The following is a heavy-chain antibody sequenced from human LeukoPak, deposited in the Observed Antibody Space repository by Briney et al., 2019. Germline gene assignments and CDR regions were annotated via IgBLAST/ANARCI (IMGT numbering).Heavy chain of an antibody. Sequence: ASVKVCCKASGYTFSTYGISWVRQAPGQGLEWMGWISAYKGNTYYAQKLQGRVTMTTDTSTSTAYMELRSLRSDDTAIYYCARDLYYYGSGSYYDVFDVWGQGTMVTVSS. D-gene: IGHD3-10*01. V-gene: IGHV1-18*01. CDR2: ISAYKGNT. CDR1: GYTFSTYG. CDR3: ARDLYYYGSGSYYDVFDV. J-gene: IGHJ3*01.